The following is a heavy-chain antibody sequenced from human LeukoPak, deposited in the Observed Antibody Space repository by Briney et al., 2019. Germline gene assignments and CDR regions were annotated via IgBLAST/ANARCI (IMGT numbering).Heavy chain of an antibody. CDR1: GYTFTSYY. D-gene: IGHD2-2*01. J-gene: IGHJ4*02. Sequence: ASVTVSCKASGYTFTSYYMHWVRQAPGQGLEWMGIINPSGGSTSYAQKFQGRVTMTRDTSTSTVYMELSSLRSEDTAVYYCARPPQASCYHCPPDHWGQGTLVTVSS. V-gene: IGHV1-46*01. CDR2: INPSGGST. CDR3: ARPPQASCYHCPPDH.